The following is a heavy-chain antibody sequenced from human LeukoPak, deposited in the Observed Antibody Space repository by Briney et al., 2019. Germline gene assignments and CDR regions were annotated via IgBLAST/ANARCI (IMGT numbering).Heavy chain of an antibody. D-gene: IGHD2-15*01. CDR1: GFTVSTNY. CDR2: LYTGGDT. V-gene: IGHV3-66*01. CDR3: ARDIGFCSGDSCYPKYFQH. Sequence: GGSLRLSCAASGFTVSTNYMNWVRQAPGKGLEWFSILYTGGDTYYADSVKDRFTISRDNSKNTLYLQMSSLRAEDTAVYYCARDIGFCSGDSCYPKYFQHWGQGTLVTVSS. J-gene: IGHJ1*01.